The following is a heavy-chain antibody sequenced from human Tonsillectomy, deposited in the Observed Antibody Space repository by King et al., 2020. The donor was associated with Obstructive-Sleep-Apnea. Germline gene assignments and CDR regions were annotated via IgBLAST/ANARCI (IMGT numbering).Heavy chain of an antibody. CDR1: GFSFSTYG. CDR3: AKRAAGYCSGASCYSFDY. Sequence: VQLVESGGGVVQPGRSLRLSCAASGFSFSTYGMHWVRQAPGKGLEGVAFIRYDGSDKFHAASVTGRFTISRDNSKNTRYLQMNSLRAEDTAVYYCAKRAAGYCSGASCYSFDYWGQGTLVTVSS. CDR2: IRYDGSDK. D-gene: IGHD2-15*01. V-gene: IGHV3-30*02. J-gene: IGHJ4*02.